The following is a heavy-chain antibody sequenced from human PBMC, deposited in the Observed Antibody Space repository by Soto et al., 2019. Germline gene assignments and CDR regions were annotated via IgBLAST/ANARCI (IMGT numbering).Heavy chain of an antibody. V-gene: IGHV1-8*01. Sequence: QVQLMQSGAEVKKPGASVKVSCKASGYTFTTYDINWVRQAPGQGLEWMGWMNPNRTNTGYAEKFQGRVTMTRDTSISTAYMELSSLRYDDTAVYYCVRGGFLSHDHVIIAPATLGFDPWGQGTLVTVS. CDR1: GYTFTTYD. CDR3: VRGGFLSHDHVIIAPATLGFDP. D-gene: IGHD2-2*01. CDR2: MNPNRTNT. J-gene: IGHJ5*02.